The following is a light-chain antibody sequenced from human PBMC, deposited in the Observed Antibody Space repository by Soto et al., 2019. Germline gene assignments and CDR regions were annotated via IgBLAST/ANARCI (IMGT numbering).Light chain of an antibody. CDR3: QQANSLPIT. V-gene: IGKV2-30*02. J-gene: IGKJ4*01. CDR2: KVS. CDR1: QSLVHSDGNTY. Sequence: EVVVTQSQLSLPVTLGQPAAISCRSSQSLVHSDGNTYLNWLQQRPGQSPRRLIYKVSNRDSGVPDRFSGSGSGTDFTLTISSLQAEDVATYYCQQANSLPITFGGRSMVDI.